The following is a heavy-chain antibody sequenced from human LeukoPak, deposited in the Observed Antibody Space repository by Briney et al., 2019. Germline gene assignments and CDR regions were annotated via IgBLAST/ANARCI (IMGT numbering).Heavy chain of an antibody. D-gene: IGHD2-8*01. Sequence: PGRSLRLSCAASGFTFSSYGMLWVRQAPGKGLEWVAVIWYDGSNKYYADSVKGRFTISRDNSKDTLYLQINSLRDEDTAVYYCARVAKLMAYYYGMDVWGQGTTVTVSS. CDR1: GFTFSSYG. CDR2: IWYDGSNK. CDR3: ARVAKLMAYYYGMDV. V-gene: IGHV3-33*01. J-gene: IGHJ6*02.